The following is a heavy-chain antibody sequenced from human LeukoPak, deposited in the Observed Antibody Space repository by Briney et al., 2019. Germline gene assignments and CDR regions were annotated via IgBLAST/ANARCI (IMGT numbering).Heavy chain of an antibody. CDR3: ATAGSGGAHVNAFDI. V-gene: IGHV1-18*01. Sequence: ASVKVSCKASGYTFTSYGITWVRRAPGQGLEWMGWISAYSGKKNYAQNFQGRVAMTTDTSTSTAYMELRSLRSDDTAVYYCATAGSGGAHVNAFDIWGQGTVVTVSS. CDR1: GYTFTSYG. D-gene: IGHD4/OR15-4a*01. J-gene: IGHJ3*02. CDR2: ISAYSGKK.